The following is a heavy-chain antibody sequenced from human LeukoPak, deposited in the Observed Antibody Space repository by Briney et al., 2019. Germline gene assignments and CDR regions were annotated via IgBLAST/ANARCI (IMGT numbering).Heavy chain of an antibody. CDR1: GGSISSSSYY. J-gene: IGHJ4*02. CDR2: IYYSGST. D-gene: IGHD3-22*01. V-gene: IGHV4-39*01. Sequence: SDPLSLTCTVSGGSISSSSYYWGWIRQPPGKGLDWFGSIYYSGSTYYNPSLKSRVTISVDTSKNQFSLKLSSVTAADTAVYYCARLSYDGSGYYLDYWGQGTLVTVSS. CDR3: ARLSYDGSGYYLDY.